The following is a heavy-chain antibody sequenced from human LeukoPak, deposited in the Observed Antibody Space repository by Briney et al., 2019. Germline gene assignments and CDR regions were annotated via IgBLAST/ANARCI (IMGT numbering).Heavy chain of an antibody. J-gene: IGHJ4*02. D-gene: IGHD5-12*01. Sequence: GGSRRLSFAASGFTFSSYAMSWVRPAPGKGLEWVSAISGSGGSTYYADSVKGRFTISRDNSKNTLYLQMNSLRAEDTAVYYCAKEGGYSGYDSADYWGQGTLVTVSS. CDR3: AKEGGYSGYDSADY. V-gene: IGHV3-23*01. CDR1: GFTFSSYA. CDR2: ISGSGGST.